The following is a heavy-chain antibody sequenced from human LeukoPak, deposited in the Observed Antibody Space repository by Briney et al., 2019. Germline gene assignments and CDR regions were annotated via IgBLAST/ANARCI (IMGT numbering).Heavy chain of an antibody. D-gene: IGHD1-26*01. V-gene: IGHV3-30*18. CDR1: GFTLSSYG. CDR2: MSYHGSNK. J-gene: IGHJ4*02. Sequence: GGSLRLSCAASGFTLSSYGMHWVRQAPGKGLEWVAFMSYHGSNKYYADSVKGRFTISRDTSKNTLYLQMNSLRPDDTAVYFCAKGAREGATYFDYWGQGTLVTVSS. CDR3: AKGAREGATYFDY.